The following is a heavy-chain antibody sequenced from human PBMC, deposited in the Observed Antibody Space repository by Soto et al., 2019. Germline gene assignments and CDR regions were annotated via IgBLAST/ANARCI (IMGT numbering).Heavy chain of an antibody. V-gene: IGHV3-74*01. CDR3: ARGGYGAQGDYYGMDV. J-gene: IGHJ6*02. Sequence: EVQLVESGGGLVQPGGSLRLSCVVSGFTFSSYWMHWVRQAPGEGLVWVSRINNEGSATSYADSVKGRFTISRDIXKXXLHLQMNSLRAEDTGVYYCARGGYGAQGDYYGMDVWGQGTTVTVSS. CDR2: INNEGSAT. D-gene: IGHD4-17*01. CDR1: GFTFSSYW.